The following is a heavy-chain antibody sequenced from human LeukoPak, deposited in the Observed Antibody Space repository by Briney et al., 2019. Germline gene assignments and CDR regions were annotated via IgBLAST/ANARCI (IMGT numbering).Heavy chain of an antibody. CDR2: INHSGST. D-gene: IGHD2-2*01. Sequence: SETLTLTCAVYGGSFSGYYLSWIRQPPGKGLEWIGEINHSGSTNYNPSLKSRVTISVDTSKNQFSLKLSSVTAADTAVYYCARGTWPAAIRWFDPWGQGTLVTVSS. CDR1: GGSFSGYY. CDR3: ARGTWPAAIRWFDP. J-gene: IGHJ5*02. V-gene: IGHV4-34*01.